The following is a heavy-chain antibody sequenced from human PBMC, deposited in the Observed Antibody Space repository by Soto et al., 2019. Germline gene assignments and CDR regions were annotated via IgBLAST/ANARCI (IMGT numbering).Heavy chain of an antibody. V-gene: IGHV4-59*01. CDR1: GGSITTYY. D-gene: IGHD1-7*01. J-gene: IGHJ4*02. Sequence: SETLSLTCTVSGGSITTYYWSWIRQPPGKGLEWIGYVYSSGSTDYNPSLKSRVTISVDTSNNQFSLKLSSVTTADTAVYYCARSTWNYYHYWGQGTLVTVSS. CDR3: ARSTWNYYHY. CDR2: VYSSGST.